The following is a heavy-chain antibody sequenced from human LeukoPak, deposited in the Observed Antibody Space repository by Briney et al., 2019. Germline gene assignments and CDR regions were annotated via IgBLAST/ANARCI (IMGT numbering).Heavy chain of an antibody. V-gene: IGHV1-2*02. CDR1: GYTFTGYY. CDR3: ARSRDYGDYALGY. Sequence: ASVKVSCKASGYTFTGYYMHWVRQAPGQGLEWMGWINPNSGGTNYAQKFQGRVTMTSDTSISTAYMELSRLRSDDTAVYYCARSRDYGDYALGYWGQGTLVTVSS. J-gene: IGHJ4*02. CDR2: INPNSGGT. D-gene: IGHD4-17*01.